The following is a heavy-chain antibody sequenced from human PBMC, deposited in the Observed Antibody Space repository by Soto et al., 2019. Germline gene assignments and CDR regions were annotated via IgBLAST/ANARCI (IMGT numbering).Heavy chain of an antibody. CDR3: AKDSITRVRGLTYGFDP. CDR2: ISGSGGST. V-gene: IGHV3-23*01. Sequence: DVQLLESGGGLVQPGGSLRLSCAASGFTFSSYAMTWVRQAPGQGLEWVSGISGSGGSTYYADSVRGRFTISRDNSQNTLYLQMSSLRAEDTAVYYCAKDSITRVRGLTYGFDPWGQGTLVTVSS. J-gene: IGHJ5*02. CDR1: GFTFSSYA. D-gene: IGHD3-10*01.